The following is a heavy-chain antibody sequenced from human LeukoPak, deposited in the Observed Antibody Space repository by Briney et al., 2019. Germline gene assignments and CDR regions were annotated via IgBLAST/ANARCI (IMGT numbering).Heavy chain of an antibody. CDR2: IRSEANSYAT. CDR1: GFTFSGSA. Sequence: GGSLTLSCAASGFTFSGSAMRWVRQASGKGLEWVGRIRSEANSYATAYAASVKGRFTISRDDSNNTAYLQMNSLKTEDTAVYYCTRPYYYGSGSYYRFDYWGQGTLVTVSS. V-gene: IGHV3-73*01. CDR3: TRPYYYGSGSYYRFDY. J-gene: IGHJ4*02. D-gene: IGHD3-10*01.